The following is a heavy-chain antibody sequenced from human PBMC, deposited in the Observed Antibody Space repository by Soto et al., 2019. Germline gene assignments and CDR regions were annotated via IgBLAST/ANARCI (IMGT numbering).Heavy chain of an antibody. CDR2: IYYSGST. CDR3: AQDYGDYKNWFDP. Sequence: SETLSLRCTVAGGSSSSSSYCWGWIRQPPGKGLEWIGSIYYSGSTYYNPSLKSRVTISVDTSKNQFSLKLSSVTAADTAVYYCAQDYGDYKNWFDPWGQGTLVTVSS. CDR1: GGSSSSSSYC. J-gene: IGHJ5*02. D-gene: IGHD4-17*01. V-gene: IGHV4-39*01.